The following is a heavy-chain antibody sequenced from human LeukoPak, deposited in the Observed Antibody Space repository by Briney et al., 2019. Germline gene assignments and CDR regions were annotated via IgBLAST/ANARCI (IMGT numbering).Heavy chain of an antibody. CDR3: ARLGRDGYNFGV. Sequence: YWSWIRQAPGKGLEWMGIIYPGDSDTRYSPSFQGQVTISADKSISTAYLQWSSLKASDTAMYYCARLGRDGYNFGVWGQGTLVTVSS. J-gene: IGHJ4*02. CDR1: YW. CDR2: IYPGDSDT. V-gene: IGHV5-51*01. D-gene: IGHD5-24*01.